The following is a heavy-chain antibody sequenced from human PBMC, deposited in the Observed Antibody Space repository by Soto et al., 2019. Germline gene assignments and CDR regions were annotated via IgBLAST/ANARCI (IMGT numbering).Heavy chain of an antibody. D-gene: IGHD3-10*01. CDR3: GRDRNYYGSGSSAIDY. CDR2: IWYDGTNK. V-gene: IGHV3-33*08. J-gene: IGHJ4*02. CDR1: GFTFSAYG. Sequence: GGSLRLSCAASGFTFSAYGMYWVRQAPGKGLEWVAVIWYDGTNKYYADSVKGRFTISRDNSKNMLYLQMNSLRAEDTAVYYCGRDRNYYGSGSSAIDYWGQGTLVTVSS.